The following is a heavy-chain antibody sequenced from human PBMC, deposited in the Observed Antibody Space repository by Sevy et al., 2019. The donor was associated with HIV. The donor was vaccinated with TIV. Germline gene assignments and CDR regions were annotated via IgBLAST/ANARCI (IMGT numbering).Heavy chain of an antibody. CDR2: SSWNSGNI. V-gene: IGHV3-9*01. D-gene: IGHD2-21*01. CDR1: GFNFNDFA. Sequence: GGSLRLSCAASGFNFNDFAMHWVRQAPGKGLEWVSDSSWNSGNIDYEDSVKGRFTISRDNAKNSLYLQMNSLRTEDTALYYCAKDIGCGWGQGCYYSGMDVWGQGTTVTVSS. CDR3: AKDIGCGWGQGCYYSGMDV. J-gene: IGHJ6*02.